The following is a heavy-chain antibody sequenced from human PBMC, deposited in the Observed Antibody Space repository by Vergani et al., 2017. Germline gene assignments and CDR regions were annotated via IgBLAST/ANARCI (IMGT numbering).Heavy chain of an antibody. J-gene: IGHJ1*01. CDR2: ISYDGSNK. CDR3: ARVGSMSTKQYFQH. V-gene: IGHV3-30-3*01. D-gene: IGHD3-16*01. CDR1: GFTFSSYA. Sequence: QVQLVESGGGVVQPGRSLRLSCAASGFTFSSYAMHWVRQAPGKGLEWVAGISYDGSNKYYAESVKGRFTISRDNSKNTRYLQMTSLRAEDTAVYYCARVGSMSTKQYFQHWGQGTLVTVSS.